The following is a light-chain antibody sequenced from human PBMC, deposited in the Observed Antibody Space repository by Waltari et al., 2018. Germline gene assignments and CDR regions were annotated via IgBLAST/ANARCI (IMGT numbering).Light chain of an antibody. Sequence: QSALTQPASVSGSPGPSITISCTGTSSDIGGYNYVSWYQHFPGKAPRLIIHDVTVRPAGFSTLFSGSKSGNTAALTISGLQAADEADYYCSSYTSGGTYVFGTGTQVTVL. CDR3: SSYTSGGTYV. CDR1: SSDIGGYNY. CDR2: DVT. V-gene: IGLV2-14*03. J-gene: IGLJ1*01.